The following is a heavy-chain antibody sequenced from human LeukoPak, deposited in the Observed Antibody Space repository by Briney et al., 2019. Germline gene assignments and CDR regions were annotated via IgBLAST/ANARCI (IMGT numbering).Heavy chain of an antibody. CDR2: IYNTGST. CDR1: GGSISSDY. J-gene: IGHJ6*01. Sequence: PSETLSPTCTVSGGSISSDYWSWIRQPPGKGLEWIGYIYNTGSTNYNPSLKSRVTISVDTSKNQFSLKLSSVTAADTAVYYCARDRDMDYYYYGMDVWGQGTTVTVSS. V-gene: IGHV4-59*01. CDR3: ARDRDMDYYYYGMDV.